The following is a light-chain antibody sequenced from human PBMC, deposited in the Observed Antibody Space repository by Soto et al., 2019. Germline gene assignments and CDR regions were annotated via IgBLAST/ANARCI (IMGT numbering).Light chain of an antibody. Sequence: DIQMTQSPSSLSASVGDRVTITCRASQGISNYVAWYQQRPGKAPKLLIYAASTLQSGVPSRLSGSESGTDFTLTISGLQHEDVATYYCQKYDSAPLFTFGPGTKVEIK. CDR1: QGISNY. V-gene: IGKV1-27*01. J-gene: IGKJ3*01. CDR3: QKYDSAPLFT. CDR2: AAS.